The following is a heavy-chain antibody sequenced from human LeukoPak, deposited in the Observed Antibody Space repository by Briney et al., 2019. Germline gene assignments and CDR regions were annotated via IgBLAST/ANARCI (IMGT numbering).Heavy chain of an antibody. CDR1: GGSFSGYY. V-gene: IGHV4-34*01. J-gene: IGHJ4*02. CDR3: ARGEQMATIDY. D-gene: IGHD5-24*01. CDR2: INHSGST. Sequence: SETLSLTCAVYGGSFSGYYWSWIRQPPGKGLEWIGEINHSGSTNYNPSLKSRVTISVDTSKNQFSLKLSSVTAADTAVYYCARGEQMATIDYWGQGTLVTVSS.